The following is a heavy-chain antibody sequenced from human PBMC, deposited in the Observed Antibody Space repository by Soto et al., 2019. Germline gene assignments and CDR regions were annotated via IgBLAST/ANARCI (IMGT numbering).Heavy chain of an antibody. CDR1: GYTFTSYY. V-gene: IGHV1-8*01. D-gene: IGHD3-16*02. J-gene: IGHJ6*02. Sequence: ASVKVSCEASGYTFTSYYINWVRQATGQGLECMGWMNPNSGNTGYAQKFQGRVTMTRNTSISTAYMELSSLRSEDTAVYYCARNYDYVWGSYRLSYYYYGMDVWGQGTTVTVSS. CDR2: MNPNSGNT. CDR3: ARNYDYVWGSYRLSYYYYGMDV.